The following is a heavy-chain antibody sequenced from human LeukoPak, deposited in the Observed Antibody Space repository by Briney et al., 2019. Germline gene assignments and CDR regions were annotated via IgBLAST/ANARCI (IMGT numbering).Heavy chain of an antibody. CDR3: AKDSGYSYGLGFDY. J-gene: IGHJ4*02. Sequence: PGGSLRLSCAASGFTFSSYAMSWVRQAPGKGGEGVAAISGSGGSTYYADSVKGRFTISRDNSKNTLYLQMNSLRAEDTAVYYCAKDSGYSYGLGFDYWGQGTLVTVSS. CDR1: GFTFSSYA. CDR2: ISGSGGST. D-gene: IGHD5-18*01. V-gene: IGHV3-23*01.